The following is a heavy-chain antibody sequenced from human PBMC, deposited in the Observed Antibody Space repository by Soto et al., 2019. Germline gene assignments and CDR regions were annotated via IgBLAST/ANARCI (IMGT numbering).Heavy chain of an antibody. CDR1: GGTFSSYA. CDR3: ATLYYYGSGSYPQGMDV. CDR2: IIPIFGTA. Sequence: QVQLVQSGAEVKKPGSSVKVSCKASGGTFSSYAISWVRQAPGQGLEWMGGIIPIFGTANYAQKFQGRVTMTADESTSTAYMELSSLRSEDTAVYYCATLYYYGSGSYPQGMDVWGQGTTVTVSS. V-gene: IGHV1-69*01. J-gene: IGHJ6*02. D-gene: IGHD3-10*01.